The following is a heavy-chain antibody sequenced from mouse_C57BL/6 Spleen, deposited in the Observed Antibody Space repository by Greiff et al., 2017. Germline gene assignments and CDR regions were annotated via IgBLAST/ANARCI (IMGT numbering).Heavy chain of an antibody. D-gene: IGHD1-1*01. V-gene: IGHV1-78*01. CDR3: ARDYGSSYWYFDV. CDR2: IYPRDGST. Sequence: VQLQESDAELVKPGASVKISCKVSGYTFTDHTIHWMKQRPEQGLEWIGYIYPRDGSTKYNEKFKGKATLTADKSSSTAYMQLNSLPSEDSAVYFCARDYGSSYWYFDVWGTGTTVTVSS. J-gene: IGHJ1*03. CDR1: GYTFTDHT.